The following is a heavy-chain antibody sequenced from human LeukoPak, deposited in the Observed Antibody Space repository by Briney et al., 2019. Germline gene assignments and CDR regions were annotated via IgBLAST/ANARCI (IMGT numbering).Heavy chain of an antibody. V-gene: IGHV3-7*01. CDR1: GFTFSSYW. Sequence: QPGGSLRLSCAASGFTFSSYWMSWVRQAPGKGLEWVANIKQDGSEKYYVDSVKGRFTISRDNAKNSLYLQMNSLRAEDTAVYYCARRMNNWNYVLDYWGQGTLVTVSS. J-gene: IGHJ4*02. CDR2: IKQDGSEK. CDR3: ARRMNNWNYVLDY. D-gene: IGHD1-7*01.